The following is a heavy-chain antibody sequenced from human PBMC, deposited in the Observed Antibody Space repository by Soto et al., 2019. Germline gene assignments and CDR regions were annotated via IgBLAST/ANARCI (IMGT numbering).Heavy chain of an antibody. V-gene: IGHV3-74*01. Sequence: GGSLRLSCAASGFTFSSYWMHWVRQAPGKGLVWVSRINSDGSSTSYADSVKGRFTISRDNAKNTLYLQMNSLRAEDTAVYYCARRKPPGPALRPCSGGTCYLPIGYWGQGTLVTVSS. J-gene: IGHJ4*02. CDR3: ARRKPPGPALRPCSGGTCYLPIGY. CDR1: GFTFSSYW. D-gene: IGHD2-15*01. CDR2: INSDGSST.